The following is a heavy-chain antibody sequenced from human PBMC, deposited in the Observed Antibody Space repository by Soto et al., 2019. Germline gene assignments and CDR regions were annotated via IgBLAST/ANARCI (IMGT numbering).Heavy chain of an antibody. V-gene: IGHV5-51*01. D-gene: IGHD3-22*01. J-gene: IGHJ3*02. CDR3: ARLWPPMIVGGTGAFDI. CDR1: GYSFTSYW. Sequence: GESLKISCKCSGYSFTSYWIGWVRQMPGKGLEWMGIIYPGDSDTRYSPSFQGQVTISADKSISTAYLQWSSLKASDTAMYYCARLWPPMIVGGTGAFDIWGQGTMVTVSS. CDR2: IYPGDSDT.